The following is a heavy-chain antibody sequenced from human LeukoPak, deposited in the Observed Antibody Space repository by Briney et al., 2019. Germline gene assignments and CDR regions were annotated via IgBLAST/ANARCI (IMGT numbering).Heavy chain of an antibody. D-gene: IGHD6-19*01. Sequence: PGASLRLSCAASGFTFSTYAMSWVRQAPGKGLEWVSVISGSGGNTYYADSVKGRFTISRDNSKNTLYLQMNSLRAEDTAIYYCAKGYSSVWVGYDYWGQGTLVTVSS. CDR2: ISGSGGNT. CDR3: AKGYSSVWVGYDY. V-gene: IGHV3-23*01. J-gene: IGHJ4*02. CDR1: GFTFSTYA.